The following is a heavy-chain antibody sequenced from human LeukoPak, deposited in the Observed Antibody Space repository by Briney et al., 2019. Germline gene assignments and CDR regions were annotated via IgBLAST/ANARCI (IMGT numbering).Heavy chain of an antibody. V-gene: IGHV3-21*01. CDR1: GFTFTVFS. CDR2: IRSSSAHI. J-gene: IGHJ6*01. Sequence: PGGSLRLSCAASGFTFTVFSMNWVRQAPGKGLEWVSSIRSSSAHIYYADSVKGRFTLSRDNAKNSLYLQMNSLRAEDTAVYHCASVQLVPYYDGIDLWGQGTTVTVSS. D-gene: IGHD6-6*01. CDR3: ASVQLVPYYDGIDL.